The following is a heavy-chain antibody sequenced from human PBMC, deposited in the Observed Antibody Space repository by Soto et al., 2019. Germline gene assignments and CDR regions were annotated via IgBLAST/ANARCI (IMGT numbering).Heavy chain of an antibody. V-gene: IGHV4-34*01. J-gene: IGHJ5*02. Sequence: SETLSLTCAVYGGSFSGYYWSWIRQPPGKGLEWIGEINHSGSTNYNPSLKSRVTISVDTSKNQFSLKLSSVTAADTAVYYCARVRYDILTGYRNWFDPWGQGTLVTVSS. CDR2: INHSGST. CDR1: GGSFSGYY. CDR3: ARVRYDILTGYRNWFDP. D-gene: IGHD3-9*01.